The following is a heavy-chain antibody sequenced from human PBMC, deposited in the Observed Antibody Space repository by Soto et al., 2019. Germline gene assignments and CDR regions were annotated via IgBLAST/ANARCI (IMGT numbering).Heavy chain of an antibody. CDR3: ARAGSTWRYFFEY. CDR1: GVSINSYY. Sequence: PSETMSLTCTVSGVSINSYYWSWIRQSPGKGLEWIGYVYYSGTTYYNPSLQSRVTISVDTSKKQFSLKVRSVTAADTAIYFCARAGSTWRYFFEYWGQGSLVTVSS. J-gene: IGHJ4*02. V-gene: IGHV4-59*01. CDR2: VYYSGTT. D-gene: IGHD2-2*01.